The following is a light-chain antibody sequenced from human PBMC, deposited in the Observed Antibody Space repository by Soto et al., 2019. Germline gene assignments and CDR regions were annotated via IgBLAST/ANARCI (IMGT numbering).Light chain of an antibody. V-gene: IGKV1-8*01. CDR1: QGMSSY. J-gene: IGKJ1*01. Sequence: AIRMTQSPSSLSASTGARVTITGRASQGMSSYLAWYQQKPGKAPKLLIYDTSTLQSGVPSRFSGSGSGTDCTLTISCLQSEYFATYYWQLYYSYPQTFGQGTKVEIK. CDR3: QLYYSYPQT. CDR2: DTS.